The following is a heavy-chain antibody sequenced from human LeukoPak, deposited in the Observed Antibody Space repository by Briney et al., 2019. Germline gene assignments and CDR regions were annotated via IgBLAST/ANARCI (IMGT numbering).Heavy chain of an antibody. J-gene: IGHJ4*02. V-gene: IGHV4-61*02. D-gene: IGHD4-23*01. Sequence: PSQTLSLTCTVSGGSISSGSYYWSWIRQPAGKGLEWIGRIYTSGSTNYNPSLKSRVTISVDTSKNQFSLKLSSVTAADTAVYYCARMPVDWYGGTMYYFDYWGQRTLVTVSS. CDR3: ARMPVDWYGGTMYYFDY. CDR1: GGSISSGSYY. CDR2: IYTSGST.